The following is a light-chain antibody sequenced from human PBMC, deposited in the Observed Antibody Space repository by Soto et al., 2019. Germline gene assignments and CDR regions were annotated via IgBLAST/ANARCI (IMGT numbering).Light chain of an antibody. J-gene: IGKJ1*01. CDR2: EAS. Sequence: DIQMTQSPSTLSGSVGDRVTITCRASQTIGSWLAWYQQKPGKAPKLLIFEASTLKGGVPSRFSGSGSGTEIPLTISSLQADYFATYYCQHYNSYSEAFGQGTKVDI. CDR1: QTIGSW. CDR3: QHYNSYSEA. V-gene: IGKV1-5*03.